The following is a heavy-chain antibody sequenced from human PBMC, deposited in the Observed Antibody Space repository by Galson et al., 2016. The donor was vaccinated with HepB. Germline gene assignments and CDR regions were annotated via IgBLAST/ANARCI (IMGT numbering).Heavy chain of an antibody. CDR2: IWYDENFK. J-gene: IGHJ4*02. V-gene: IGHV3-33*06. CDR3: AKDRSSGWYTN. CDR1: GFSLSDSG. D-gene: IGHD6-19*01. Sequence: SLRLSCAASGFSLSDSGIHWVRQAPGKGLEWVAVIWYDENFKHFADSVKGRFTISRDNSENTVYLQMSSLRVEDTAVYYCAKDRSSGWYTNWGQGTLVTASS.